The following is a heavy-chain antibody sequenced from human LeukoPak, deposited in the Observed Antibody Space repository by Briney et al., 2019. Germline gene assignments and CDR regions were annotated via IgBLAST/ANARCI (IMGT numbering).Heavy chain of an antibody. V-gene: IGHV4-61*02. Sequence: SQTLSLTCTVSGGSISSGRFYWSWIRQPAGKGLEWIGRIFTSGSTNYNPSLKSRVSISVNTSKNQFSLKLSSVTAADTAVYYCARRRSKWLVQLDYWGQGTLVTVSS. CDR3: ARRRSKWLVQLDY. J-gene: IGHJ4*02. CDR2: IFTSGST. D-gene: IGHD6-19*01. CDR1: GGSISSGRFY.